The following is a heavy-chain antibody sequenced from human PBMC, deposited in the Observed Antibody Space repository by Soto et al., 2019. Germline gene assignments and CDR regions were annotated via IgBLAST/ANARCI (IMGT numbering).Heavy chain of an antibody. Sequence: SETLSLTCAVYGGSFSGYYWSWIRQPPGKGLEWIGEINHSGSTNYNPSLKSRVTISVDTSKNQFSLKLSSVTAAGTAVYYCARDRLRITMVRGVMSGNWFDPWGQGTLVTVSS. V-gene: IGHV4-34*01. CDR3: ARDRLRITMVRGVMSGNWFDP. CDR2: INHSGST. CDR1: GGSFSGYY. D-gene: IGHD3-10*01. J-gene: IGHJ5*02.